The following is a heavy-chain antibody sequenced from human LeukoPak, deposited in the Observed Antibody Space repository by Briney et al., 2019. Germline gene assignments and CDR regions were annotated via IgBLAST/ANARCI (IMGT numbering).Heavy chain of an antibody. V-gene: IGHV4-39*01. J-gene: IGHJ3*01. D-gene: IGHD3/OR15-3a*01. CDR3: ARRRHNFDFYDV. Sequence: SETLSLTCTVSGDSIISNIYWWDWVRLPPGKGLEWIGATFYTGRTFYSPSLKSRVTISEDTSKNQFSLDLSSATAADTAVYYCARRRHNFDFYDVWGQGTRVTVSS. CDR1: GDSIISNIYW. CDR2: TFYTGRT.